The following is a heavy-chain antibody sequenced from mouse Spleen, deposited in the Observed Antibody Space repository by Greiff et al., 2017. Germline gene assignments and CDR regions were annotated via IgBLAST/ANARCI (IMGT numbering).Heavy chain of an antibody. V-gene: IGHV5-16*01. CDR1: GFTFSDYY. J-gene: IGHJ4*01. CDR3: ARGQAYYYGSSLYAMDY. CDR2: INYDGSST. Sequence: EVQGVESEGGLVQPGSSMKLSCTASGFTFSDYYMAWVRQVPEKGLEWVANINYDGSSTYYLDSLKSRFIISRDNAKNILYLQMSSLKSEDTATYYCARGQAYYYGSSLYAMDYWGQGTSVTVSS. D-gene: IGHD1-1*01.